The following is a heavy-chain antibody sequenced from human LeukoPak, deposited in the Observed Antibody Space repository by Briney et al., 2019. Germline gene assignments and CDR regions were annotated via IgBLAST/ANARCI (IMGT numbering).Heavy chain of an antibody. Sequence: SKTLSLTRTVSGGSISSYYWSWIRQPPGKGLEWIGYIYYSGSTNHHPSLKSRVTISVDTSKNQFSLKLSSVTAADTAVYYCARANYGSGNYYYGMDVWGQGTTVTVSS. J-gene: IGHJ6*02. V-gene: IGHV4-59*12. D-gene: IGHD3-10*01. CDR2: IYYSGST. CDR1: GGSISSYY. CDR3: ARANYGSGNYYYGMDV.